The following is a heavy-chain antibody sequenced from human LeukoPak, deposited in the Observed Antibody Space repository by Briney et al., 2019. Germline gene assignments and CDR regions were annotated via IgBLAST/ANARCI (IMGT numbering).Heavy chain of an antibody. J-gene: IGHJ6*04. CDR2: ISAYNGNT. CDR3: ARVPGAAYYYGMDV. D-gene: IGHD2-15*01. CDR1: GYTFTSYG. Sequence: ASVKVSCKASGYTFTSYGISWVRQAPGQGLEWMGWISAYNGNTNYAQKLQGGVTMTTDTSTCTAYMELRSLRSDDTAVYYCARVPGAAYYYGMDVWGKGTTVTVSS. V-gene: IGHV1-18*04.